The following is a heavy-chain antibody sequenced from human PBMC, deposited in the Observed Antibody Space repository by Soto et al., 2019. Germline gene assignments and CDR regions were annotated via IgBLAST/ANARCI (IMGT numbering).Heavy chain of an antibody. Sequence: SETLSLTCAVSGYSISGGYYLGWILQPPWKGREWIGSIYHSGSTYYNPSLKSRVTISVDTSKNQFSLKLSSVTAADTAVYYCAGSILRFLEWSSDAFDIWGQGTMVTVSS. J-gene: IGHJ3*02. CDR2: IYHSGST. V-gene: IGHV4-38-2*01. D-gene: IGHD3-3*01. CDR1: GYSISGGYY. CDR3: AGSILRFLEWSSDAFDI.